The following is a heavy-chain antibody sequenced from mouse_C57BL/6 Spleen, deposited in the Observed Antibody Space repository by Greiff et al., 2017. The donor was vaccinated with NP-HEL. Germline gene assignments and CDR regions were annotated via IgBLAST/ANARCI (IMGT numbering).Heavy chain of an antibody. Sequence: QVQLQQSGAELVMPGASVKLSCKASGYTFTSYWMHWVKQRPGQGLEWIGEIDPSDSYTNYNQKFKGKSTLTVDKSSSTAYMQLSSLTSEDSAVYYCARYPRLYYGYAMDYWGQGTSVTVSS. CDR1: GYTFTSYW. CDR2: IDPSDSYT. CDR3: ARYPRLYYGYAMDY. D-gene: IGHD1-1*01. V-gene: IGHV1-69*01. J-gene: IGHJ4*01.